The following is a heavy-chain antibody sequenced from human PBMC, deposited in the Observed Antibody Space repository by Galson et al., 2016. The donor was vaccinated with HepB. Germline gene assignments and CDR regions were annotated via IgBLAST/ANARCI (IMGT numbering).Heavy chain of an antibody. CDR1: GFTISSYY. D-gene: IGHD3-3*01. J-gene: IGHJ4*02. CDR2: IEQDGSDR. Sequence: SLRLSCAASGFTISSYYMSWVRQAPGKGLEWVANIEQDGSDRNYVDSVKGRFTISRDNAKKSLYLQMNSLRAEDTAVYYCVRDVGRFTTVKFDYWGQGTLVTVSS. CDR3: VRDVGRFTTVKFDY. V-gene: IGHV3-7*05.